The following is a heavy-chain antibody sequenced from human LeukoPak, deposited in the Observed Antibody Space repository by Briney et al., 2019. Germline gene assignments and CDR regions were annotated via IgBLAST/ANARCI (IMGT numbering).Heavy chain of an antibody. Sequence: SETLSFTCTVSGGTISSYYWSWIRQPPGKRLEWIGYIYYSGSTNYNPSLKSRVTISVDTSKNQFSLKLSSVTAADTAVYYCARSGIPAAMDYWGQGTLVTVSS. J-gene: IGHJ4*02. D-gene: IGHD2-2*01. CDR3: ARSGIPAAMDY. V-gene: IGHV4-59*08. CDR2: IYYSGST. CDR1: GGTISSYY.